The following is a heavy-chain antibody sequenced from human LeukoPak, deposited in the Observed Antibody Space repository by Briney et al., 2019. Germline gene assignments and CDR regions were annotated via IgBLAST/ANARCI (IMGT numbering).Heavy chain of an antibody. CDR3: AKGLGRIATGVDY. D-gene: IGHD6-25*01. CDR2: ISWNSGSI. V-gene: IGHV3-9*01. CDR1: GFTFDDYA. Sequence: GGSQRLSCAASGFTFDDYAMHWVRQAPGKGLEWVSGISWNSGSIGYADSVKGRFTISRDNAKNSLYLQMNSLRAEDTALYYCAKGLGRIATGVDYWGQGTLVTVSS. J-gene: IGHJ4*02.